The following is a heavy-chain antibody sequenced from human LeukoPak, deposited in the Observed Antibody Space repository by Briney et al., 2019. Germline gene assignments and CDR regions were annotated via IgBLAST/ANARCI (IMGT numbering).Heavy chain of an antibody. Sequence: GASVKVSCKASGYTFTSYYMHWVRQAPGQGLEWMGWINPNSGGTNYAQKFQGRVTMTRDTSISTAYMELSRLRSDDTAVYYCARVYYYDSSGPLDYWGQGTLVTVSS. CDR2: INPNSGGT. CDR1: GYTFTSYY. CDR3: ARVYYYDSSGPLDY. J-gene: IGHJ4*02. D-gene: IGHD3-22*01. V-gene: IGHV1-2*02.